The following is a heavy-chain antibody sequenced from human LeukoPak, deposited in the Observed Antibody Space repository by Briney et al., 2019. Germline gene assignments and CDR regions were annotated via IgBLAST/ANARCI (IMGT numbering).Heavy chain of an antibody. CDR1: GFSFSDYY. Sequence: PGVSLRLSCAASGFSFSDYYMSWIRQAPGKGLEWVSWVSFISSPGSTTYYADSVKGRFTISRDNAKNSLYLQMNSLSAGDTAVYYCARGGGYDSGYPRYFDLWGRGTLVTVSS. CDR2: ISSPGSTT. CDR3: ARGGGYDSGYPRYFDL. V-gene: IGHV3-11*01. D-gene: IGHD3-9*01. J-gene: IGHJ2*01.